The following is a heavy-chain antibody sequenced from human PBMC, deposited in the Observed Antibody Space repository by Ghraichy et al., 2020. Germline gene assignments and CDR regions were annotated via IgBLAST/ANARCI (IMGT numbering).Heavy chain of an antibody. CDR2: IHYSGIT. D-gene: IGHD3-22*01. CDR1: GGTTNRGEYY. Sequence: SETLSLTCSVSGGTTNRGEYYWNWIRQSPGKGVEWIGYIHYSGITAYNPSLKSRVTISIDTSKNLFSLKVSYVTAADTAVSFCGRDHTDSGSYGFDSWGQGTLVTVSS. J-gene: IGHJ5*01. V-gene: IGHV4-30-4*01. CDR3: GRDHTDSGSYGFDS.